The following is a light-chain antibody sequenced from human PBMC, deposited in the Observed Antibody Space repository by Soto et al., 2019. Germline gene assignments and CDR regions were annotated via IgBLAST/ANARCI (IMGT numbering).Light chain of an antibody. CDR1: QSISTW. CDR3: QQYYTSSWT. J-gene: IGKJ1*01. CDR2: QAS. V-gene: IGKV1-5*03. Sequence: DIQMTQSPSTLSASVGDRVTITCRASQSISTWLAWYQQKPGKAPQVLIYQASSLQSGVPSRFSGTGSGTEFTLTISSLQPDDFATYYCQQYYTSSWTFGQGTKVEI.